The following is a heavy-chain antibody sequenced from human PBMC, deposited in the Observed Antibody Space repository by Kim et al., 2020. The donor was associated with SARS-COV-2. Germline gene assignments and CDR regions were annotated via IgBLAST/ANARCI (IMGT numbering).Heavy chain of an antibody. CDR1: GFTFSSYA. D-gene: IGHD3-10*01. V-gene: IGHV3-23*01. Sequence: GGSLRLSCAASGFTFSSYAMSWVRQAPGKGLEWVSAISGSGGSTYYADSVKGRFTISRDNSKNTLYLQMNSLRAEDTAVYYCAKSVGGYYYYGMDVWGQGTTVTVSS. CDR2: ISGSGGST. CDR3: AKSVGGYYYYGMDV. J-gene: IGHJ6*02.